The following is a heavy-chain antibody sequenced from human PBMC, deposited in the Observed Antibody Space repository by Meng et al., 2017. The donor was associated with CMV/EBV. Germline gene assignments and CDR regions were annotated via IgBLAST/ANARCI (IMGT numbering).Heavy chain of an antibody. CDR1: GFTFSSYA. D-gene: IGHD3-10*01. V-gene: IGHV3-53*01. Sequence: GGSLRLSCAASGFTFSSYAMHWVRQAPGKGLEWVSVIYSGGSTYYADSVKGRFTISRDNSKNTLYLQMNSLRAEDTAVYYCSYGGGYWGQGTLVTVSS. J-gene: IGHJ4*02. CDR2: IYSGGST. CDR3: SYGGGY.